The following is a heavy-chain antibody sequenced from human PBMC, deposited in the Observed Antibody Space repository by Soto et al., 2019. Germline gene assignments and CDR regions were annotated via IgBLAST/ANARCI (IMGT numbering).Heavy chain of an antibody. D-gene: IGHD6-19*01. CDR3: ARGGSSGWENWFDP. CDR2: ISAYNGNT. V-gene: IGHV1-18*01. Sequence: ASVKASCKASGYTFTSYGISWLRQAPGQGLEWMGWISAYNGNTNYAQKLQGRVTMTTDTSTSTAYMELRSLRSDNTAVYYCARGGSSGWENWFDPWGQGTLVTVSS. J-gene: IGHJ5*02. CDR1: GYTFTSYG.